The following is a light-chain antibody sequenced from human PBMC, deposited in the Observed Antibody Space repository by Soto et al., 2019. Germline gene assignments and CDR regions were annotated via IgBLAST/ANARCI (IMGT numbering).Light chain of an antibody. CDR1: QSISSF. Sequence: EIVMKQSPATLSVSPGERVTLSCRASQSISSFLAWYQQKPGQAPRLLLYDASTRATGVPARFSGSGSGTEFTLTITSLQSEDFAVYFCHQYNKWPRTFGRGTNLEI. J-gene: IGKJ4*02. CDR2: DAS. CDR3: HQYNKWPRT. V-gene: IGKV3-15*01.